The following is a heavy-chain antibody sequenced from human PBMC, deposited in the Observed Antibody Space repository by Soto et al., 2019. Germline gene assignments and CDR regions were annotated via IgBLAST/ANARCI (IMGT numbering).Heavy chain of an antibody. CDR1: GFTFSAYG. D-gene: IGHD6-6*01. V-gene: IGHV3-23*01. J-gene: IGHJ1*01. CDR2: ISSDDGRT. Sequence: EVQLLESGGGLVQPGGSLRLSCAGSGFTFSAYGMSWVRQAPGKGLEWVSTISSDDGRTYYADSVRGRFTISRDSSKNTLYLQMNSLRAEDTAICYCAKLQGSSSYTSVKDWGQGTLVTVSS. CDR3: AKLQGSSSYTSVKD.